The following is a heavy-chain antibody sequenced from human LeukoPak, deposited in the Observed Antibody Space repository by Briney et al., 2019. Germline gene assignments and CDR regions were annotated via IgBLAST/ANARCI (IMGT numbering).Heavy chain of an antibody. CDR3: ARESISSGYYYKGFIPVGHFDY. CDR1: GDSITSYY. D-gene: IGHD3-22*01. V-gene: IGHV4-34*01. J-gene: IGHJ4*02. CDR2: INHSGST. Sequence: SETLSLTCTVSGDSITSYYWYWFRQPPGKELEWIGEINHSGSTNYNPSLKSRVTISVDTSKNQFSLKLSSVTAEDTAVYYCARESISSGYYYKGFIPVGHFDYWGQGTLVTVSS.